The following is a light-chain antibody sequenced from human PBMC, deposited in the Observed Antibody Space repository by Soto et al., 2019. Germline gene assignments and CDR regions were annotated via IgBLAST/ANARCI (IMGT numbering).Light chain of an antibody. Sequence: DIVMTQSPDSLAVSLGERATINCKSSQSVLYNSNNKNYLAWYQQRPGQPPKLLIYWASTRESGVPDRFSGSGSGTDFTLTITSLQAEDVALYYCQQYESTPPTFGQGTKVEIK. CDR3: QQYESTPPT. CDR2: WAS. V-gene: IGKV4-1*01. J-gene: IGKJ2*01. CDR1: QSVLYNSNNKNY.